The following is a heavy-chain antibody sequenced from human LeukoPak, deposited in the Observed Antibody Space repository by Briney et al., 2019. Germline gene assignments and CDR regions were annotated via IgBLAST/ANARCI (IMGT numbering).Heavy chain of an antibody. D-gene: IGHD3-10*01. CDR1: GFTFTDYW. V-gene: IGHV3-74*01. Sequence: PGGSLRLSCAASGFTFTDYWMHWVRQAPGKGLVWVSRSNSDESSTSYADSVKGRFTISRDNAKETVYLQMNSLRVEDTAIYYCTRHYGTGFYGMDVWGQGTTVTVSS. CDR3: TRHYGTGFYGMDV. CDR2: SNSDESST. J-gene: IGHJ6*02.